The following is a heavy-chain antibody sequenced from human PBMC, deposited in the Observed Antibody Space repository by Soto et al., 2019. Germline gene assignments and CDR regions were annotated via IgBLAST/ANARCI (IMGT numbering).Heavy chain of an antibody. Sequence: QVQLQESGPGLVKPSQTLSLTCTVAGGSISSGGYYWSWIRQHPGKGLEWIGYIYYSGSTYYNPSLKSRVTISVDTSKNQFSLKLSSVTAADTAVYYCARGVGSGWLNWFDTWGQGTLVTVSS. CDR3: ARGVGSGWLNWFDT. J-gene: IGHJ5*02. CDR2: IYYSGST. D-gene: IGHD6-19*01. V-gene: IGHV4-31*03. CDR1: GGSISSGGYY.